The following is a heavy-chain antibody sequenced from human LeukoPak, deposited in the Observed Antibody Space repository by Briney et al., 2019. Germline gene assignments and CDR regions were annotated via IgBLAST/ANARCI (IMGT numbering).Heavy chain of an antibody. V-gene: IGHV4-39*01. CDR1: GGSISSSSYY. Sequence: PSETLSLTCTVSGGSISSSSYYWGWIRQPPGKGLESIGSIYYSGSTYYNPSLKSRVTISVDTSKNQFSLKLSSVTAADTAVYYCARTTIFGVAKIYYFDYWGQGTLVTVSS. CDR3: ARTTIFGVAKIYYFDY. J-gene: IGHJ4*02. D-gene: IGHD3-3*01. CDR2: IYYSGST.